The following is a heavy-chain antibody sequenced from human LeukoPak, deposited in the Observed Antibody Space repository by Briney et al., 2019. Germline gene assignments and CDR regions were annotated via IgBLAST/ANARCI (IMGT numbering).Heavy chain of an antibody. CDR1: GFTFSSYW. Sequence: GGSLRLSCAASGFTFSSYWMSWVRQAPGKGLEWVANIKQDGSEKYYVDSVKGRFTISRDNAKDSLSLQMNNLRVEDTAVYYCARERGLSYSASGTYHRGFYFDSWGPGTLVTVSS. CDR3: ARERGLSYSASGTYHRGFYFDS. V-gene: IGHV3-7*01. J-gene: IGHJ4*02. D-gene: IGHD3-16*02. CDR2: IKQDGSEK.